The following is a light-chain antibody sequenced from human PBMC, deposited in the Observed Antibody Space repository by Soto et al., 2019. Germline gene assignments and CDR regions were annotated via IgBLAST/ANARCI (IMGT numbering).Light chain of an antibody. CDR2: AAS. V-gene: IGKV1-12*01. CDR1: QGISSW. J-gene: IGKJ4*01. CDR3: HQTTSFPLT. Sequence: DIQMTQSPSFVSASVGDRVTITCRASQGISSWLAGYQHKPGRAPKLLIHAASSLESGVPSRFSGSGSGTDFTLTISSLQPEDFATYYCHQTTSFPLTVGGGTKVEIK.